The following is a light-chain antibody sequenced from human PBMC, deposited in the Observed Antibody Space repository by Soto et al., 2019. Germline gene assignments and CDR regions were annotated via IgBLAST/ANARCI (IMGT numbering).Light chain of an antibody. J-gene: IGLJ3*02. CDR3: TSFTTISTWV. V-gene: IGLV2-14*01. CDR2: AVT. CDR1: SSDIGGYNY. Sequence: QSALTQPASVSGSPGQSITISCTGTSSDIGGYNYVSWYQQHPGKAPKLLIYAVTSRPSGVSFRFSGSKSGNTASLTISGLQAEDEADYYCTSFTTISTWVFGGGTKLTVL.